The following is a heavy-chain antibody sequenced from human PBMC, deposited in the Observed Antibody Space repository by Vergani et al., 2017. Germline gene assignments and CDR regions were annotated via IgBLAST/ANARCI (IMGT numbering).Heavy chain of an antibody. V-gene: IGHV4-61*02. CDR3: ARHRGVGANDY. CDR1: GDSINRGSYY. J-gene: IGHJ4*02. Sequence: QVQLQESGPRLVKPSQTLSLTCTVSGDSINRGSYYYSWIRQPAGKGLEWIGRIYNTGVTHYSPSLKSRVTMSVDTSKNQFSLKLSSVTAADTAVYYCARHRGVGANDYWGQGTLVTVSS. D-gene: IGHD1-26*01. CDR2: IYNTGVT.